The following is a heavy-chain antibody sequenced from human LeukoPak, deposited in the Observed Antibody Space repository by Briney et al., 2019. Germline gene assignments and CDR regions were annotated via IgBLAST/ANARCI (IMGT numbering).Heavy chain of an antibody. CDR2: IKQDGSEK. D-gene: IGHD6-19*01. CDR1: GFTFSSYW. V-gene: IGHV3-7*03. Sequence: GGSLRLSCAASGFTFSSYWMSWVRQAPGKGLEWVANIKQDGSEKYYVDSVKGRFTISRDNAKNSLYLQMNSLRAEDTAVYYCARVYRGWYRAFDIWGQGTMVTVSS. J-gene: IGHJ3*02. CDR3: ARVYRGWYRAFDI.